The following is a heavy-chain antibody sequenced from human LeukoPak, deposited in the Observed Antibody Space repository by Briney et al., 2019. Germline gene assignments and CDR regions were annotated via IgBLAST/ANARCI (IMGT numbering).Heavy chain of an antibody. V-gene: IGHV1-69*05. J-gene: IGHJ5*02. CDR2: IIPIFGTA. D-gene: IGHD6-19*01. CDR3: ARMLTIAVAGTSSWFDP. Sequence: ASVTVSCKASGGTFSSYAISWVRQAPGQGLEWMGGIIPIFGTANYAQKFQGRVTITTDESTSTAYMELSSLRSEDTAVYYCARMLTIAVAGTSSWFDPWGQGTLVTVSS. CDR1: GGTFSSYA.